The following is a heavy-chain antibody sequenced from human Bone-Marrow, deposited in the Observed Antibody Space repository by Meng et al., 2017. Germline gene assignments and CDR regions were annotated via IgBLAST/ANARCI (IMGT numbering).Heavy chain of an antibody. D-gene: IGHD5-18*01. J-gene: IGHJ6*02. CDR1: GFSFSDYE. CDR3: ARAIRASGYSYGYYYYGMDV. CDR2: ISSSSSYI. Sequence: GESLKISCAASGFSFSDYEMNWVRQAPGKGLEWVSSISSSSSYIYYADSVKGRFTISRDNAKNSLYLQMNSLRAEDTAVYYCARAIRASGYSYGYYYYGMDVWGQGTTVTVSS. V-gene: IGHV3-21*01.